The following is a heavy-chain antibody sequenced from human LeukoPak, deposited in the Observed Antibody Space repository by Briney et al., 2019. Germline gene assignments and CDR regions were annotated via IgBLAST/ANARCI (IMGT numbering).Heavy chain of an antibody. V-gene: IGHV3-21*01. D-gene: IGHD3-16*01. J-gene: IGHJ3*02. CDR2: INPSSSHI. CDR1: GFTVKTYG. Sequence: GGSLRLSCAASGFTVKTYGLNWVRQAPGGGLEWVSSINPSSSHIYYADSMKGRFPVSRDNVKNALYSQMDSLRVEDTAVYYCARGGGDYDGFDIWGQGTMVTVSS. CDR3: ARGGGDYDGFDI.